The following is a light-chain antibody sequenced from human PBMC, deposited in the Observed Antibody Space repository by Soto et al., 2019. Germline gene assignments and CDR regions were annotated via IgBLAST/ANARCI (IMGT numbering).Light chain of an antibody. CDR2: TVS. CDR1: QSLLDSDDGNTY. CDR3: MQRVEFPLT. V-gene: IGKV2-40*01. Sequence: IVMTQTPLSLPVTPGEPASISCRSSQSLLDSDDGNTYLDWYLQKPGQSPQLLIYTVSSRASGVLDRFSRSGSGTDFTLKISRVEAEDVGVYYCMQRVEFPLTFGGGTKVEIK. J-gene: IGKJ4*01.